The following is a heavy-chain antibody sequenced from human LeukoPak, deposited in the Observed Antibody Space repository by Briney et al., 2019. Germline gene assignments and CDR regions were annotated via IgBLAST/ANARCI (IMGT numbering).Heavy chain of an antibody. CDR2: LYYTGDT. CDR1: GVSISSRTYF. D-gene: IGHD2-15*01. CDR3: AREGEYCSGGSCLDY. V-gene: IGHV4-39*07. J-gene: IGHJ4*02. Sequence: PSETLSLTCTVSGVSISSRTYFWGWIRQPPGGTLEWIGSLYYTGDTHYNPSLSSRVAMSIDTSNNQFSLKLSSLTAADTAVYYCAREGEYCSGGSCLDYWGQGTLVTVSS.